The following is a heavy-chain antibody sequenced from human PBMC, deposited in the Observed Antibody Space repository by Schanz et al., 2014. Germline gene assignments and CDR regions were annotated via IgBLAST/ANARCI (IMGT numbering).Heavy chain of an antibody. V-gene: IGHV3-21*04. D-gene: IGHD6-19*01. J-gene: IGHJ6*02. CDR1: GFIFSAYT. CDR2: ISSTSSYI. CDR3: ASVIMVAGNHRDGRDV. Sequence: EVQLLESGGGLVQPGGSLRLSCAASGFIFSAYTMNWVRQAPGKGLEWVSSISSTSSYIFYADSVKGRFTISRDNAKNSLYLQMSSLRDGDTAVYYCASVIMVAGNHRDGRDVWGQGTTVIVSS.